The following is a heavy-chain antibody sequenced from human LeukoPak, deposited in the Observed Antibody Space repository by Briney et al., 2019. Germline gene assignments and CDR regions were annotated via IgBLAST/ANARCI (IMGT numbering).Heavy chain of an antibody. D-gene: IGHD4-17*01. J-gene: IGHJ6*02. V-gene: IGHV3-30-3*01. CDR3: ARHNYGDLVKHYYYYGMDV. CDR2: ISYDGSNK. CDR1: GFTFSSYA. Sequence: PGGSLRLSCAASGFTFSSYAMHWVRQAPGKGLEWVAVISYDGSNKYYADSVKGRFTISRDNSKNTLYLQMNSLRAEDTAVYYCARHNYGDLVKHYYYYGMDVWGQGTTVTVSS.